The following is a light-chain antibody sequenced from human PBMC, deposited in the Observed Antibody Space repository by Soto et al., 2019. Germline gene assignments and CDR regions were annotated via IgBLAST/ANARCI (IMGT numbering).Light chain of an antibody. CDR3: QQLNSYPIT. CDR2: AAS. V-gene: IGKV1-39*01. Sequence: DIQMTQSPSSLSASVGDRVTITCRPSQSISSYLNWYQQKPGKAPELLIYAASSLQSGVPSRFSGSRSGTEFTLTISSLQPEDFATYYCQQLNSYPITFGQGTRLETK. CDR1: QSISSY. J-gene: IGKJ5*01.